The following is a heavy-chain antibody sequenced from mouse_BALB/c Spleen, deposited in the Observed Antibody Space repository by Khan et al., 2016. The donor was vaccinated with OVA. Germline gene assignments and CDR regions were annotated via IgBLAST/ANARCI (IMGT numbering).Heavy chain of an antibody. D-gene: IGHD2-14*01. CDR3: ARSTYRYAFAY. Sequence: EVQLQESGPSLVKPSQTLSLTCSVTGDSITSGYWSWIRKFPGNKLEYMGYMIYTGYTYYNPSLKSRISITRNTSKNQYYLQLKSVTTEYTATYYCARSTYRYAFAYWGQGTLVTVSA. J-gene: IGHJ3*01. CDR1: GDSITSGY. V-gene: IGHV3-8*02. CDR2: MIYTGYT.